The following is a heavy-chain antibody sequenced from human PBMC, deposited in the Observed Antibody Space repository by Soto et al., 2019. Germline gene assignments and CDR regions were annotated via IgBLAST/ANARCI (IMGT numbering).Heavy chain of an antibody. CDR2: INHSGST. D-gene: IGHD3-22*01. V-gene: IGHV4-34*01. Sequence: SETLSLTCAVYGGSFSGYYWSWIRQPPGKGLEWIGEINHSGSTNYNPSLKSRVTISVDTSKNQFSLKLSSVTAADTAVYYCARGRYYYDSSGYYYQIGAYYFDYWGQGTLVTVSS. CDR1: GGSFSGYY. CDR3: ARGRYYYDSSGYYYQIGAYYFDY. J-gene: IGHJ4*02.